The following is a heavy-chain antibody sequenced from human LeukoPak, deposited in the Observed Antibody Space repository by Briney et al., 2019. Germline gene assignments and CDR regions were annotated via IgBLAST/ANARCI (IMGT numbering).Heavy chain of an antibody. J-gene: IGHJ4*02. V-gene: IGHV1-2*02. D-gene: IGHD3-10*01. CDR3: ARDRITMIRGVTSTSDY. Sequence: ASVKVSCKASGYTFTGYYMHWVRQAPGQGLEWMGWINPNSGGTNYAQKFQGRVTMTRDTSISTAYMELSRLRSDDTAVYYCARDRITMIRGVTSTSDYWGQGTLVTVSS. CDR1: GYTFTGYY. CDR2: INPNSGGT.